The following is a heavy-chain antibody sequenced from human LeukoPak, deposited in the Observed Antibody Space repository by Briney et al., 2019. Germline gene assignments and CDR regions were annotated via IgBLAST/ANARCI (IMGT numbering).Heavy chain of an antibody. CDR2: ISWDGGGT. CDR1: GFTFDDYN. CDR3: ARTPTYYDFWSGYYTPTYYFDY. J-gene: IGHJ4*02. V-gene: IGHV3-43*01. D-gene: IGHD3-3*01. Sequence: GGSLRLSCAASGFTFDDYNMHWLRHAPGKGLEWVSVISWDGGGTYYADSVKGRFTISRDNSKNSLYLQMNSLRAEDTALYYCARTPTYYDFWSGYYTPTYYFDYWGQGTLVTVSS.